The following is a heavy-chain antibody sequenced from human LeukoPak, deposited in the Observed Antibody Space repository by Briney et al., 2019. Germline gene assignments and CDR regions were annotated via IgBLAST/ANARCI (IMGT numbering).Heavy chain of an antibody. J-gene: IGHJ4*02. Sequence: SETLSLTCTVSGDSISSYYGSWIRQPPGKGLEWIGYIYTSGGTNYLPSLKARFTISIETSKNQFSLKLSALTAADSAVYYCATLTRLSTGDDRYYLDYWGQGTLVTVSS. V-gene: IGHV4-4*09. CDR1: GDSISSYY. CDR3: ATLTRLSTGDDRYYLDY. D-gene: IGHD6-25*01. CDR2: IYTSGGT.